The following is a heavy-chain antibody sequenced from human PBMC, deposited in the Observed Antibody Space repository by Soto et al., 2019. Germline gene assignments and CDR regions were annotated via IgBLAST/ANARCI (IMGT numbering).Heavy chain of an antibody. CDR3: ASRRYSSSWYEVVNWFDP. Sequence: ASVKVSCKVSGYTLTELSMHWVRQAPGKGLEWMGGFDPEDGETIYAQKFQGRVTMTEDTSTDTAYMELSSLRSEDTAVYYCASRRYSSSWYEVVNWFDPWGQGTLVTVSS. V-gene: IGHV1-24*01. D-gene: IGHD6-13*01. J-gene: IGHJ5*02. CDR2: FDPEDGET. CDR1: GYTLTELS.